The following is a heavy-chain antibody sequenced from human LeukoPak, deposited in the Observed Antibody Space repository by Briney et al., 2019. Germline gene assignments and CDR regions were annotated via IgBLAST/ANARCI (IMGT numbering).Heavy chain of an antibody. V-gene: IGHV3-21*01. J-gene: IGHJ6*04. CDR3: ARFAYWGGGYALAHYGMDV. Sequence: KSGGSLRLSCAASGFTFGSYSMNWVRQAPGKGLEWVSSISSSSSYIYYADSVKGRFTISRDNAKNSLYLQMNSLRAEDTAVYYCARFAYWGGGYALAHYGMDVWGKGTTVTVSS. CDR1: GFTFGSYS. CDR2: ISSSSSYI. D-gene: IGHD2-21*01.